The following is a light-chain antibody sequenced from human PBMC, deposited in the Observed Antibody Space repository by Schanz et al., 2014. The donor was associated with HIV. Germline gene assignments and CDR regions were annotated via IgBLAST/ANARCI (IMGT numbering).Light chain of an antibody. CDR1: YIDVGRFDS. V-gene: IGLV2-14*03. CDR3: QSYDSSLSGSV. Sequence: QSALTQPASVSGSPGQSITISCAGTYIDVGRFDSVSWYQQHPGKAPKLIIYDVSDRPSGVANRFSGAKSGTAASLAITGLQAEDEADYYCQSYDSSLSGSVFGGGTKLTVL. J-gene: IGLJ2*01. CDR2: DVS.